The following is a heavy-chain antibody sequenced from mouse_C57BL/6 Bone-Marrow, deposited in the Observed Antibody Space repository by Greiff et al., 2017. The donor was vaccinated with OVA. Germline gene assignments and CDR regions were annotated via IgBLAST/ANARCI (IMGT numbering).Heavy chain of an antibody. CDR1: GYSFTDYN. J-gene: IGHJ3*01. Sequence: EVQLQQSGPELVKPGASVKISCKASGYSFTDYNMNWVKQSHGKSLEWIGVINPNYGTTSYNQKFKGKATLTVDQSSSTAYMQLNSLTSEDAAVYYCAREGWLRRRAWFAYWGQGPLVTVSA. D-gene: IGHD2-2*01. CDR2: INPNYGTT. CDR3: AREGWLRRRAWFAY. V-gene: IGHV1-39*01.